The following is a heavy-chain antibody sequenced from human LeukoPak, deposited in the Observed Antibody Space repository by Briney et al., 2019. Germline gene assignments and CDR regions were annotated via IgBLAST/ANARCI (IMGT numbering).Heavy chain of an antibody. CDR1: GRSFSGYY. CDR3: ARARRYCSGGSCYSGWFDP. V-gene: IGHV4-34*01. Sequence: SSETLSLTCAVYGRSFSGYYWGWIRQPPGRGLEWIGEINHSGSTNYNPSLKSRVTISVDTSQNQFSLKLSSVTAADTAVYYCARARRYCSGGSCYSGWFDPWGQGTLVTVSS. J-gene: IGHJ5*02. D-gene: IGHD2-15*01. CDR2: INHSGST.